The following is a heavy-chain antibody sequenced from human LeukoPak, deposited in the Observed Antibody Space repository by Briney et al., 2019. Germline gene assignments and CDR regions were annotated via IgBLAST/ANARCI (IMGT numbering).Heavy chain of an antibody. J-gene: IGHJ5*02. V-gene: IGHV4-59*01. CDR3: ARVVPGKAAAGTAWFDP. Sequence: SETLSLTCTVSGGSISRKYWTWIRQPPGKGLEGRGYIYYSGSTNYTPSLKSRVTISVDTPKNQFSLQLRSVTAADTAVYYCARVVPGKAAAGTAWFDPWGQGTLVTVSS. CDR1: GGSISRKY. CDR2: IYYSGST. D-gene: IGHD6-13*01.